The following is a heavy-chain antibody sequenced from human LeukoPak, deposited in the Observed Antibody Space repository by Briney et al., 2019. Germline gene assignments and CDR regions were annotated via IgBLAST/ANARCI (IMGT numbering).Heavy chain of an antibody. J-gene: IGHJ5*02. CDR3: ARELDCSGGSCYLNWFDP. Sequence: GSLRLSCAASGFTFSSYGMHWVRQAPGKGLEWVAVISYDGSNKYYADSVKGRFTISRDNAKNSLYLQMNSLRAEDTAVYYCARELDCSGGSCYLNWFDPWGQGTLVTVSS. D-gene: IGHD2-15*01. V-gene: IGHV3-30*03. CDR1: GFTFSSYG. CDR2: ISYDGSNK.